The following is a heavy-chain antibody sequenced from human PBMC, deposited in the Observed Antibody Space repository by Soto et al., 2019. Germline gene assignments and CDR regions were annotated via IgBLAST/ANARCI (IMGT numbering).Heavy chain of an antibody. J-gene: IGHJ5*02. CDR1: GYTFSNYG. D-gene: IGHD2-2*01. CDR3: ARVVPGAEAWFGP. Sequence: ASVKVSCKTSGYTFSNYGITWVRQAPGQPLEWLGWISLYSDGTNYAQKFQGRVSMTTDTSTTTAYMELRSLRCDDTAVYYCARVVPGAEAWFGPWGQGTLVTVSS. V-gene: IGHV1-18*01. CDR2: ISLYSDGT.